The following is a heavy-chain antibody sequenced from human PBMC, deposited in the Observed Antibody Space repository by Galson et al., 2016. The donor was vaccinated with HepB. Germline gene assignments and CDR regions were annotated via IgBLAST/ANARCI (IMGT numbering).Heavy chain of an antibody. CDR2: VAYDGSNK. CDR1: GFSFDDYA. CDR3: AKSLGVRGDYFDY. Sequence: SLRLSCAASGFSFDDYAMHWVRQAPAKGLEWVAAVAYDGSNKYYTDSVRGRFAISRDNSKNTLYLQMDSLRTEDKAVYYCAKSLGVRGDYFDYWGQGTLVTVSS. V-gene: IGHV3-30*18. D-gene: IGHD7-27*01. J-gene: IGHJ4*02.